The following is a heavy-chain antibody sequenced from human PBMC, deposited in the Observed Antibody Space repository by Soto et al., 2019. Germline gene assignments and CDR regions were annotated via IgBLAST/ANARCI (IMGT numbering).Heavy chain of an antibody. J-gene: IGHJ6*02. V-gene: IGHV1-2*04. D-gene: IGHD2-2*01. CDR2: INPNSGGT. Sequence: ASVKVSCKASGYTFTGYYMHWVRQATGQGLEWMGWINPNSGGTNYAQKFQGWVTMTRDTSISTAYMELSRLRSDDTAVYYCARGVPSASWRWYYYGLDGWGQGTTVNVSS. CDR3: ARGVPSASWRWYYYGLDG. CDR1: GYTFTGYY.